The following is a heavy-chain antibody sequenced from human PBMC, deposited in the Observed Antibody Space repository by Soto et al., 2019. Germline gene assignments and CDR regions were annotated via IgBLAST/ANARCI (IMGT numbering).Heavy chain of an antibody. CDR1: GGSFSGYY. J-gene: IGHJ6*03. CDR2: INHSGST. D-gene: IGHD4-17*01. Sequence: SETLSLTCAVYGGSFSGYYWSWIRQPPGKGLEWIGEINHSGSTNYNPSLKSRVTISVDTSKNQFSLKLSSVTAADTAVYYCARGHFYGDPVGSERNYYMDVWGKGTTVTVSS. V-gene: IGHV4-34*01. CDR3: ARGHFYGDPVGSERNYYMDV.